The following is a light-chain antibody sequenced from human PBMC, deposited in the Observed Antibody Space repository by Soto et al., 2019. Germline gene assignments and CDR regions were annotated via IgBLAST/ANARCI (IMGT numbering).Light chain of an antibody. CDR2: DAS. Sequence: DIQMTQSPSSLSASVGDRVTITCRASQSISNWLAWYQQKPGKAPKLLIYDASTLESGVPSRFSGGGFGTDFTLSISSLQPDDFAAYYWQQYRSYSTFGQGTKVE. CDR1: QSISNW. V-gene: IGKV1-5*01. CDR3: QQYRSYST. J-gene: IGKJ1*01.